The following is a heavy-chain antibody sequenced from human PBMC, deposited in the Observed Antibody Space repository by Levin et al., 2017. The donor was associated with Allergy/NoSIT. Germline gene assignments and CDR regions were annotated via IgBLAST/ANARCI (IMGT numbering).Heavy chain of an antibody. Sequence: NSSETLSLTCAVSGGSISSGGYSWSWIRQPPGTGLEWIGNIYLSGSSNYNPSLKSRVTISVDTSKDHFSLNLTSVTAADTAVYFCARSSSLEYFDPWGQGTLVTVSS. CDR2: IYLSGSS. D-gene: IGHD3-3*01. CDR3: ARSSSLEYFDP. J-gene: IGHJ5*02. V-gene: IGHV4-30-2*03. CDR1: GGSISSGGYS.